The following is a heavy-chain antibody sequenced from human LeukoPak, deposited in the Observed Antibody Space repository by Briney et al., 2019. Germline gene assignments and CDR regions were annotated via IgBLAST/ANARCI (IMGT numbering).Heavy chain of an antibody. CDR2: INPNSGGT. CDR3: ARVYYYDSSGYDFDY. V-gene: IGHV1-2*02. J-gene: IGHJ4*02. Sequence: ASVKVSCKASGYXFTGYYMHWVRQAPGQGLEWMGWINPNSGGTNYAQKSQGRVTMTRDTSISTAYMELSRLRSDDTAVYYCARVYYYDSSGYDFDYWGQGTLVTVSS. CDR1: GYXFTGYY. D-gene: IGHD3-22*01.